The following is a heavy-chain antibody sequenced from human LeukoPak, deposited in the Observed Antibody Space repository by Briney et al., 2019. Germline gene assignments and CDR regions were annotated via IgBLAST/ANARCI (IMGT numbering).Heavy chain of an antibody. J-gene: IGHJ4*02. CDR1: GDSISNYY. D-gene: IGHD3-22*01. Sequence: SGTLSLTCTVSGDSISNYYWSWIRQPPGKGLEWIGYIYYSESTNYNPSLKSRVTISTDTSKSQFSLNLRSVTAEDTGIYYCARGRCRNSGCRPYFDYWGQGTQVTVSS. V-gene: IGHV4-59*01. CDR3: ARGRCRNSGCRPYFDY. CDR2: IYYSEST.